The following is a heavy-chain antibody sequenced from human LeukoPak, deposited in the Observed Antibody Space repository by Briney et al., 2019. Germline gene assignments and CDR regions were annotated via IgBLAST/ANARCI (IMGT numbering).Heavy chain of an antibody. CDR1: GCTFSIHA. CDR2: ISGSGGST. V-gene: IGHV3-23*01. Sequence: GGSLRLSCAASGCTFSIHAMSWVRQAPGKGLEWVSAISGSGGSTYYADSVKGRFTISRDNSKNTLYLQMNSLRAEDTAVYYCARKAENYGGEFDCWGQGTLVTVSP. J-gene: IGHJ4*02. D-gene: IGHD4-23*01. CDR3: ARKAENYGGEFDC.